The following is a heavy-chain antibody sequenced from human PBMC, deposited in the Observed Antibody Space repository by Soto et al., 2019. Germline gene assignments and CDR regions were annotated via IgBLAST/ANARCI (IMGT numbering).Heavy chain of an antibody. CDR1: GGSISSGGYY. V-gene: IGHV4-31*03. J-gene: IGHJ4*02. CDR2: IYYSGST. Sequence: PSETLALTCTVSGGSISSGGYYWSWIRQHPGKGLEWIGYIYYSGSTYYNPSLKSRVTISVDTSKNQFSLKLSSVTAADTAVYYCASSRGPYYYDSSGYYLDSLFDYWGQGTLVTVSS. CDR3: ASSRGPYYYDSSGYYLDSLFDY. D-gene: IGHD3-22*01.